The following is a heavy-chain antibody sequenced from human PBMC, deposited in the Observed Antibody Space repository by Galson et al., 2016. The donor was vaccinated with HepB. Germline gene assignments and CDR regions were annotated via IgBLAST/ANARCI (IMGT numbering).Heavy chain of an antibody. CDR1: GGIFSSYA. CDR3: AALRVAFYDFWSGSEYFDY. V-gene: IGHV1-69*06. D-gene: IGHD3-3*01. CDR2: IIPIFGTA. J-gene: IGHJ4*02. Sequence: SVKVSCKASGGIFSSYAISWVRQAPGQGLEWMGGIIPIFGTANYAQKFQGRVTITADKSTSTAYMELSNLTSEDTAVYYCAALRVAFYDFWSGSEYFDYWGQGTQVTVSS.